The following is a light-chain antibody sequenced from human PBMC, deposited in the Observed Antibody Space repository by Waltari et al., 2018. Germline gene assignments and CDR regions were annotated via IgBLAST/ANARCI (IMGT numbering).Light chain of an antibody. CDR1: SSNIGSHT. Sequence: QSVLTQPPSASGTPGQRATISCFGSSSNIGSHTVNWYQQVPGTAPKLLIYINNQRPSGVPDRFSGSKSGTSASLAISGIQSEDEADYSCAAWDDSLNAWVFGGGTKLTVL. CDR3: AAWDDSLNAWV. V-gene: IGLV1-44*01. CDR2: INN. J-gene: IGLJ3*02.